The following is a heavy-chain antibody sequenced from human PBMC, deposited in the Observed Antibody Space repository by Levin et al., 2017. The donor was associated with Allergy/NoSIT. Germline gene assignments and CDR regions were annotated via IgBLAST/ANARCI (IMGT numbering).Heavy chain of an antibody. V-gene: IGHV4-61*02. D-gene: IGHD5-12*01. CDR3: AGDLEGFSGYTPYCYMDV. CDR1: GDSISRGFYY. J-gene: IGHJ6*03. Sequence: KASETLSLTCSVSGDSISRGFYYWSWIRQPAGEGLEWIGRIYVTGSTTYSSPLKSRVTISLDRSKDQVSLKINPVTAADTAVYYCAGDLEGFSGYTPYCYMDVWGKGTTVTVSS. CDR2: IYVTGST.